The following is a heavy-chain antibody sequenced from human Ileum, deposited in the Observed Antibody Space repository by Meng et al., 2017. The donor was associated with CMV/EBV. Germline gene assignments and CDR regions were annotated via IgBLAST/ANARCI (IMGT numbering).Heavy chain of an antibody. V-gene: IGHV4-4*02. CDR1: GSMRSNKW. CDR2: IYHSGRT. Sequence: GSMRSNKWCSWVREPRGKGLEWIGEIYHSGRTNYNPAIKSRVTITVDKSKNQFSLKLSSVTAADTAVYYCAREHIVVVPAASNGFDPWGQGTLVTVSS. CDR3: AREHIVVVPAASNGFDP. J-gene: IGHJ5*02. D-gene: IGHD2-2*01.